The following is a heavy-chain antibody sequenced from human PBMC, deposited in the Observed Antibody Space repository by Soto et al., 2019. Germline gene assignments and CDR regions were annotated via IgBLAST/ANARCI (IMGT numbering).Heavy chain of an antibody. Sequence: EVQLLESGGGLVQPGASLRLSCAASGFTFSSYWMSWVRQAPGKGLEWVATIKQDGSEKYYVDSVKGRFTISRDNAKNTLYLQMNSLRAEDTAVYYCARERAGGRGTGDGPRWGQGTLVTVSS. CDR3: ARERAGGRGTGDGPR. D-gene: IGHD3-16*01. CDR1: GFTFSSYW. J-gene: IGHJ4*02. CDR2: IKQDGSEK. V-gene: IGHV3-7*03.